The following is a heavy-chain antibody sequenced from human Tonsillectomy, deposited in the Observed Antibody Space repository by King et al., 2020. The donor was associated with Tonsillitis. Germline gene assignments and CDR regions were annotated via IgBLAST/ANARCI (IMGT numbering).Heavy chain of an antibody. Sequence: QLQESGPGVVKPSETLSLTCTVSGGSINSSDHYWAWIRQPPGKALEWIGYKYYSGTIFYNPSLKSRVTISGGTSANRFSLKLSSVTAADTAVYFCARYLSGSFDYWGQGALVTVSS. CDR3: ARYLSGSFDY. CDR2: KYYSGTI. CDR1: GGSINSSDHY. V-gene: IGHV4-39*01. D-gene: IGHD1-26*01. J-gene: IGHJ4*02.